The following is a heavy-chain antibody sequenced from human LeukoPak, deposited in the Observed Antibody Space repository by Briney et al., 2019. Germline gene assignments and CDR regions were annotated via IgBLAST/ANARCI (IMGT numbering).Heavy chain of an antibody. J-gene: IGHJ4*02. CDR3: AGPAADCTNGVCYVN. CDR2: ISGSGGST. D-gene: IGHD2-8*01. Sequence: PGGSLRLSCAASGFTFSSNAMSWVRQAPGKGLEWVSAISGSGGSTYYADSVKGRFTISRDNSKNTLYLQMNSLRAEDTAVYYCAGPAADCTNGVCYVNWGQGTLVTVSS. V-gene: IGHV3-23*01. CDR1: GFTFSSNA.